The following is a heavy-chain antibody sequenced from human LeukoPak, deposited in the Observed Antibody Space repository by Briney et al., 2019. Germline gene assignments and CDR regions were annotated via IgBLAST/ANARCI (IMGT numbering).Heavy chain of an antibody. CDR3: ARGPPNWGYDY. CDR2: MSPNSGDT. D-gene: IGHD7-27*01. Sequence: ASVKVSCQASGYTFTSYDFNWVRQATGQRPEWMGWMSPNSGDTGYAQKFQDRVTMTRNTSISTAYMELSSLRSDDTAVYYCARGPPNWGYDYWGPGTLVTVSS. J-gene: IGHJ4*02. CDR1: GYTFTSYD. V-gene: IGHV1-8*01.